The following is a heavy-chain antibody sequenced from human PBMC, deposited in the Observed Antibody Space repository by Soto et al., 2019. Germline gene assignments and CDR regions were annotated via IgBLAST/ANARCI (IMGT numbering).Heavy chain of an antibody. V-gene: IGHV3-53*01. D-gene: IGHD2-21*01. Sequence: LRLSCAASGFTVSSKYMSWVRQAPGKGLEWVSVIYSDGSSYYADSVKGRFTISRDNSKNTLYLQMNSLRAEDTAVYYCATERGPTYYFDYWGQGTLVTVSS. CDR2: IYSDGSS. CDR3: ATERGPTYYFDY. CDR1: GFTVSSKY. J-gene: IGHJ4*02.